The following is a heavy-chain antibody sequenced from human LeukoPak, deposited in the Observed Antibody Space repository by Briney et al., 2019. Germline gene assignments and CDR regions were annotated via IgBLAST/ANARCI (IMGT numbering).Heavy chain of an antibody. CDR2: INPNSGGT. V-gene: IGHV1-2*02. CDR1: GYTFTGYY. Sequence: ASVKVSCKASGYTFTGYYMHWVRQAPGQGLEWMGWINPNSGGTSYAQKFQGRVTMTRDTSISTAYMELSRLRSDDTAVYYCARDTTLVLLWFGELSEPFDYWGQGTLVTVSS. D-gene: IGHD3-10*01. CDR3: ARDTTLVLLWFGELSEPFDY. J-gene: IGHJ4*02.